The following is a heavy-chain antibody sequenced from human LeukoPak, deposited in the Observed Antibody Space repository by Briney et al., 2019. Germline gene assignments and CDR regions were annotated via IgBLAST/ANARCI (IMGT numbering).Heavy chain of an antibody. D-gene: IGHD6-13*01. CDR1: GFTFSSYW. J-gene: IGHJ4*02. CDR3: ARDSGWFRFDY. Sequence: GGSLRLSCAASGFTFSSYWMTWVRQAPGKGLEWVGNIKEDGGEKYYVDSVKGRFTISRDNAKNSLYLQMNSLRAEDTAVYYCARDSGWFRFDYWGQGTLATVSS. V-gene: IGHV3-7*03. CDR2: IKEDGGEK.